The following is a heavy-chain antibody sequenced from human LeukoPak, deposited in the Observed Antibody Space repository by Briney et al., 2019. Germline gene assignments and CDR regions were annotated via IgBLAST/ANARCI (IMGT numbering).Heavy chain of an antibody. V-gene: IGHV3-23*01. CDR2: ISGSGGST. J-gene: IGHJ4*02. CDR1: GFTFSSYA. CDR3: ALNQNYHDSSGYYPPLFSPYYFDY. D-gene: IGHD3-22*01. Sequence: GGSLRLSCAASGFTFSSYAMSWVRQAPGKGLEWVSAISGSGGSTYYADSVKGRFTISRDNSKNTLYLQMNSLRAEDTAVYYCALNQNYHDSSGYYPPLFSPYYFDYWGQGTLVTVSS.